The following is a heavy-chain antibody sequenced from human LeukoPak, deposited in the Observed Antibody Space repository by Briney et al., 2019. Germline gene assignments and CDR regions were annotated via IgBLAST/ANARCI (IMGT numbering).Heavy chain of an antibody. CDR1: GFTFSSYA. CDR2: IRGSGSNT. CDR3: AKDENDFWSGYYSNWFDP. D-gene: IGHD3-3*01. Sequence: PGGSLRLSCAVSGFTFSSYAMSWVRQAPGKGLEWVSGIRGSGSNTYYADSVKGRFTISRDNSKNTLYLQMNSLRVEDTAVYYCAKDENDFWSGYYSNWFDPWGQGTLVTVSS. J-gene: IGHJ5*02. V-gene: IGHV3-23*01.